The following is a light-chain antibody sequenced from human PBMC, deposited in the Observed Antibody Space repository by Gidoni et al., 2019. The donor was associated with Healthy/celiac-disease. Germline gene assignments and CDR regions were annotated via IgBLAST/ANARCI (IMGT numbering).Light chain of an antibody. CDR1: QSVSSY. V-gene: IGKV3-11*01. Sequence: EIAFTQSPDTLSLSPGERATLSCRASQSVSSYLAWYQQKPGQAPRLLIYDASNRATGIPARFSGSGSGTDFTLTISSLEPEDFAIYYCQQRSNWPLTFGGGTKVEIK. CDR2: DAS. CDR3: QQRSNWPLT. J-gene: IGKJ4*01.